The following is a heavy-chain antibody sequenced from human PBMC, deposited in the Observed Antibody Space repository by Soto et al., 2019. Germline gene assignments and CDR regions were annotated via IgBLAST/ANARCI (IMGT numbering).Heavy chain of an antibody. CDR3: ARDLEVGQQLVQVRGRDHGMEV. J-gene: IGHJ6*01. CDR2: ISSSSSTI. Sequence: PGGSLRLSCAASGFTFISYSMNWVLQAPGKGLEWVSYISSSSSTIYYADSVKGRFTISRDNAKNSLYLQMNSLRDEDTAVYYCARDLEVGQQLVQVRGRDHGMEVSGQGTTVTVPS. V-gene: IGHV3-48*02. CDR1: GFTFISYS. D-gene: IGHD6-13*01.